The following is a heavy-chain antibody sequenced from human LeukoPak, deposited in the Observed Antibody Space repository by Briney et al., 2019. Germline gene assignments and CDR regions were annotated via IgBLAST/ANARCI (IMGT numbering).Heavy chain of an antibody. CDR2: ISGSGGHT. Sequence: GGSLRLSCTASGFTFTSYAMTWVRQAPGKGLEWVSGISGSGGHTYNADSVEGRFTISRDNTKNTVSLQLSSLRVEDTAVYFCAKDREDSAMISGVFDLWGRGTLVTVSS. V-gene: IGHV3-23*01. CDR3: AKDREDSAMISGVFDL. J-gene: IGHJ2*01. D-gene: IGHD5-18*01. CDR1: GFTFTSYA.